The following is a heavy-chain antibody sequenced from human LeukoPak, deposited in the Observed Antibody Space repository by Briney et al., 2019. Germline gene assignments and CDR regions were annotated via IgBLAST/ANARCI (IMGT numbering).Heavy chain of an antibody. J-gene: IGHJ6*03. CDR1: GFTFSDYY. D-gene: IGHD1-26*01. V-gene: IGHV3-11*01. CDR3: ARSGTYRRHYYYMDV. CDR2: ISSSGSTI. Sequence: PGGSLRLSCAASGFTFSDYYMSWIRQAPGKGLEWVSYISSSGSTIYYADSVKGRFTISRDNAKNSLYLQMNSLRAEDTGVYYCARSGTYRRHYYYMDVWGKGTTVTVSS.